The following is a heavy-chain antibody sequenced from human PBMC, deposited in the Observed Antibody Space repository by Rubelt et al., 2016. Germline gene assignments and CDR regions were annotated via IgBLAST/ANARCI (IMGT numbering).Heavy chain of an antibody. CDR3: AKDFRALPTNGNEH. Sequence: EVSLVESGGGLVQPGGALSLSCVTSGFTFDKFALSWVRQGPGGGLQWVADITGMGNSPRYADSVKGRFTVSRDTSTRTVVLRMIDLRVEDTATYFCAKDFRALPTNGNEHWGNGTQVIVSS. CDR1: GFTFDKFA. V-gene: IGHV3-23*04. CDR2: ITGMGNSP. D-gene: IGHD2-8*01. J-gene: IGHJ4*01.